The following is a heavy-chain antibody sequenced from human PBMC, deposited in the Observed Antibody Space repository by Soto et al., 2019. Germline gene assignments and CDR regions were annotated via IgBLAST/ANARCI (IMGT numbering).Heavy chain of an antibody. Sequence: SETLSLTCTVSGGSISSYYWSWIRQPPGKGLEWIGYIYYSGSTNYNPSLKSRVSLSVDTSKMQFSLNLASVTAADTAVYYCVRQPNRPMAGDDWGQGAQVTVSS. D-gene: IGHD6-19*01. CDR1: GGSISSYY. J-gene: IGHJ4*02. CDR2: IYYSGST. V-gene: IGHV4-59*08. CDR3: VRQPNRPMAGDD.